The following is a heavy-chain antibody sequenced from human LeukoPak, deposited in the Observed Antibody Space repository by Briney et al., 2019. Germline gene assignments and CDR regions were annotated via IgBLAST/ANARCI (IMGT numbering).Heavy chain of an antibody. D-gene: IGHD1-26*01. CDR1: GGSISSGDYY. CDR2: IYYSGST. Sequence: SQTLSLTCTVSGGSISSGDYYWSWIRQPPGKGLEWIGYIYYSGSTYYNPSLKSRVTISVDTSKNQFSLKLSSVTAADTAVYYCARSGSYLGYYFDCWGQGTLVTVSS. J-gene: IGHJ4*02. V-gene: IGHV4-30-4*01. CDR3: ARSGSYLGYYFDC.